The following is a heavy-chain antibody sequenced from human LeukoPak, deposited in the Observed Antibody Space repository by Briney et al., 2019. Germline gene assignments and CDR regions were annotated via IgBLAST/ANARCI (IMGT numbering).Heavy chain of an antibody. CDR3: ATPKYYYDSSGYPGDSFDI. V-gene: IGHV1-18*01. CDR1: CYTFTSYG. Sequence: ASVKVSCKASCYTFTSYGISWVRQAPGQGLEWMGWISAYNGNTNYAQKLQGRVTMTTDTSTSTAYMELRSLRSDDTAVYYCATPKYYYDSSGYPGDSFDIWGQGTMVTVSS. CDR2: ISAYNGNT. D-gene: IGHD3-22*01. J-gene: IGHJ3*02.